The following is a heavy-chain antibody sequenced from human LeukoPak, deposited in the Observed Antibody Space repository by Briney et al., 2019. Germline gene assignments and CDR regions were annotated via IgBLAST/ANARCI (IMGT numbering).Heavy chain of an antibody. CDR1: GYSLRSGYF. CDR2: IDHSGST. D-gene: IGHD3-22*01. CDR3: ARDVQYYYDGNNWFDP. J-gene: IGHJ5*02. V-gene: IGHV4-38-2*02. Sequence: SETLSLTCTVSGYSLRSGYFWGWIRQPPGKGLEWIGSIDHSGSTYYNPSLKTRVTISVDTSNNQFSLKLSSVTAADTAVYFCARDVQYYYDGNNWFDPWGQGTLVTVSS.